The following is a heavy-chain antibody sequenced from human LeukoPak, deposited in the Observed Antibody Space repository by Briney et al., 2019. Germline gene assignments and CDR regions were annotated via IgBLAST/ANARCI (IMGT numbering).Heavy chain of an antibody. J-gene: IGHJ5*02. CDR1: GGSISNNYYY. V-gene: IGHV4-39*07. CDR2: IHYSGST. Sequence: SETLFLTCTVSGGSISNNYYYWGWIRQPPGKGLEWIGSIHYSGSTYYNPSLESRVTISVDTSKNHFSLRLSSVTAADTAVYYCAKGFAYGSGNYYNWFDPWGQGTLVTVSS. CDR3: AKGFAYGSGNYYNWFDP. D-gene: IGHD3-10*01.